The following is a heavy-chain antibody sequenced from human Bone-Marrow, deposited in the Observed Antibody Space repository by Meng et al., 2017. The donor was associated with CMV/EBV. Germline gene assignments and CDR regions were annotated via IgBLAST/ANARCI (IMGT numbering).Heavy chain of an antibody. V-gene: IGHV1-69*04. D-gene: IGHD5-12*01. CDR1: GGTFSSYT. CDR2: IIPILGIA. CDR3: ARDRGFLASNWFDP. J-gene: IGHJ5*02. Sequence: SVKVSCKASGGTFSSYTISWVRQAPGQGLEWMGRIIPILGIANYAQKFQGRVTITADKSTSTAYMELSSLRSDDTAMYYCARDRGFLASNWFDPWGQGTLVTVSS.